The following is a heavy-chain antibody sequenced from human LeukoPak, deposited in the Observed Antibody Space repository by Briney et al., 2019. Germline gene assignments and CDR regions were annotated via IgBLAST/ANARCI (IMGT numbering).Heavy chain of an antibody. CDR3: ARERWELPLDY. Sequence: GGSLRLSCAASGFTFSSYGMHWVRQAPGKGLEWVAFIPYHGSNKYYADSVRGRLTISRDNSKNTLYLEMNSLRAEDTAVYYCARERWELPLDYWGQGTLVTVSS. J-gene: IGHJ4*02. D-gene: IGHD1-26*01. CDR1: GFTFSSYG. V-gene: IGHV3-30*02. CDR2: IPYHGSNK.